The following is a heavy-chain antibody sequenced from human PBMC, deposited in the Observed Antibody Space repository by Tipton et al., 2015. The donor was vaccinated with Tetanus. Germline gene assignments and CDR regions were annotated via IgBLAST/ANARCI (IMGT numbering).Heavy chain of an antibody. V-gene: IGHV4-4*07. CDR2: IYTSGST. Sequence: TLSLTCTVSGGSISSYYWSWIRQPAGKGLEWIGRIYTSGSTNYNPSLKSRVTISVDTSTTQFSLRLNSVTAADTAVYYCARGSRVLGPWFYWGQGTLVTVSS. D-gene: IGHD3-16*01. CDR3: ARGSRVLGPWFY. J-gene: IGHJ4*02. CDR1: GGSISSYY.